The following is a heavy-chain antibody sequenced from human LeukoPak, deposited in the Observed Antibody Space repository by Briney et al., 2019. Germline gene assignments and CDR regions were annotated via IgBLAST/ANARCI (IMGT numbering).Heavy chain of an antibody. V-gene: IGHV4-59*08. Sequence: SETLSLTCTVSGGSISSYYWSWIRQPPGKGLEWIGYIYYSGSTNYNPSLKSRVTTSINTSKNQFSLKLTSVTAADTAVYYCARSQIWVYDYVRGSPQPTFDYWGQGTLVTVSS. D-gene: IGHD3-16*01. J-gene: IGHJ4*02. CDR1: GGSISSYY. CDR3: ARSQIWVYDYVRGSPQPTFDY. CDR2: IYYSGST.